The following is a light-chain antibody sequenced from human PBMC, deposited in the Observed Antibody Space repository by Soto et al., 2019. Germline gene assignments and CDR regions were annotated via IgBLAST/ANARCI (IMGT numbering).Light chain of an antibody. V-gene: IGKV3-20*01. CDR3: QQYGSSPPLT. J-gene: IGKJ4*01. Sequence: EFVLTQSPGTLSLSPGERATLSCRASQSVSSSYLAWYQQKPGQAPRILIYGAYTRATGIPDRFSGSGSGTDFTLTISRLEPEDFAVDYCQQYGSSPPLTFGGGTKVEIK. CDR2: GAY. CDR1: QSVSSSY.